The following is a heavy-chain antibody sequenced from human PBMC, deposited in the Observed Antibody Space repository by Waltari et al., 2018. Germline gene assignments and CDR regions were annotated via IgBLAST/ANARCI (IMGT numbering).Heavy chain of an antibody. Sequence: QVQLQESGPGLVKPSQTLSLTCTVPGGSISSGGYYWGWIRQHTGKGLEWSGYIYYSGSTYYNPSLKSLVTISVDTSKNHFSLKLSSVTAADTAVYYCARGKPGTLGTYYFDYWGQGTLVTVSS. CDR2: IYYSGST. J-gene: IGHJ4*02. CDR1: GGSISSGGYY. CDR3: ARGKPGTLGTYYFDY. V-gene: IGHV4-31*01. D-gene: IGHD3-16*01.